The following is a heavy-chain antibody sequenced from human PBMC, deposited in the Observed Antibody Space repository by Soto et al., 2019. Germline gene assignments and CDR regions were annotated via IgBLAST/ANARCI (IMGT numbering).Heavy chain of an antibody. CDR2: IYTSGTN. CDR1: GGSISSYY. V-gene: IGHV4-4*07. CDR3: ARELSPYYDFWSGYYPYNGFDP. D-gene: IGHD3-3*01. Sequence: SETLSLTCTVSGGSISSYYWSWIRQPAGKGLEWIGRIYTSGTNNYNPSLKSRVTMSVDTSKNQSSLKLSSVTAADTAVYYCARELSPYYDFWSGYYPYNGFDPWGQGTPVTVSS. J-gene: IGHJ5*02.